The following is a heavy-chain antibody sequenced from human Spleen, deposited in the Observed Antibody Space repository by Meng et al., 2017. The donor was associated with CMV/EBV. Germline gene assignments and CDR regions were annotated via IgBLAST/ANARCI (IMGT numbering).Heavy chain of an antibody. CDR1: GGSFSGYY. Sequence: QVQSQQWGAGLLKPSETLSLTCAVYGGSFSGYYWSWIRQPPGKGLEWIGEINHSGSTNYNPSLKSRVTISVDTSKNQFSLKLSSVTAADTAVYYCARLGITIFGVVTGWFDPWGQGTLVTVSS. D-gene: IGHD3-3*01. CDR2: INHSGST. J-gene: IGHJ5*02. CDR3: ARLGITIFGVVTGWFDP. V-gene: IGHV4-34*01.